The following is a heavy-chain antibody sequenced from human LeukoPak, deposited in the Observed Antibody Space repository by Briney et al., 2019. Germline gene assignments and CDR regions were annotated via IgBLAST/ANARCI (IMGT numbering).Heavy chain of an antibody. CDR1: GFTFSSYG. D-gene: IGHD3-9*01. Sequence: GGSLRLSCAASGFTFSSYGMSWVRQAPGKGLEWVSCISSSGSTIYYADSVKGRFTISRDNAENSLYLQMNSLRAEDTAVYYCARLVFDVRYFDWFLDIWGQGTMVTVSS. V-gene: IGHV3-48*04. J-gene: IGHJ3*02. CDR2: ISSSGSTI. CDR3: ARLVFDVRYFDWFLDI.